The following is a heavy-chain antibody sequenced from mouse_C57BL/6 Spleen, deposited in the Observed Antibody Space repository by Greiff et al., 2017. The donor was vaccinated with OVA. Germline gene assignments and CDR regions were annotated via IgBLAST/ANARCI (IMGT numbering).Heavy chain of an antibody. V-gene: IGHV1-15*01. J-gene: IGHJ2*01. CDR3: TRFRHLCYFDY. CDR1: GYTFTDYE. CDR2: IDPETGGT. D-gene: IGHD6-1*01. Sequence: QVQLQQSGAELVRPGASVTLSCKASGYTFTDYEMHWVKQTPVHGLEWIGAIDPETGGTAYNQKFKGKAILTADKSSSTAYMELRSLTSEDSAVFYGTRFRHLCYFDYWGQGTTLTVSS.